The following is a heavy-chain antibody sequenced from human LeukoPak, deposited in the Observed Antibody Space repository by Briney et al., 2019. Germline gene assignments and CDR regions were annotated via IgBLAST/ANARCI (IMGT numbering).Heavy chain of an antibody. Sequence: ASVKVSCKASGGTFSSYAISWVRQAPGQGLEWMGGIIPIFGTANYAQKFQGRATITADESTSTAYMELSSLRSEDTAVYYCATRKPEVSGYDWRGYLDYYYYYMDVWGKGTTVTVSS. CDR2: IIPIFGTA. CDR1: GGTFSSYA. V-gene: IGHV1-69*01. J-gene: IGHJ6*03. CDR3: ATRKPEVSGYDWRGYLDYYYYYMDV. D-gene: IGHD5-12*01.